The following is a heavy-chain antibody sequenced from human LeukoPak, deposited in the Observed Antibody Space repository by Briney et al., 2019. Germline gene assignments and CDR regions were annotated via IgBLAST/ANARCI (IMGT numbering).Heavy chain of an antibody. CDR1: GYTFTSYD. CDR2: MNPNSGNT. CDR3: ARGQLTYYYDSSGYSPDY. D-gene: IGHD3-22*01. Sequence: ASVKVSCKASGYTFTSYDINWVRQATGQGLEWMGWMNPNSGNTGYAQKFQGRVTMTRNTSISTAYMELSGLRSEDTAVYYCARGQLTYYYDSSGYSPDYWGQGTLVTVSS. V-gene: IGHV1-8*01. J-gene: IGHJ4*02.